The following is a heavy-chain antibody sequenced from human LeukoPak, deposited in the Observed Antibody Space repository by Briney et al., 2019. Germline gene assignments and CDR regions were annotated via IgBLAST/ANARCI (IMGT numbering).Heavy chain of an antibody. J-gene: IGHJ4*02. CDR1: GFTFSSYW. CDR3: VRDSPGYGAYDFD. CDR2: INEDGSAK. Sequence: GRSLRLSCAASGFTFSSYWMSWVRQAPGKGLEWVANINEDGSAKYYVDSVKGRFTISRDNAKNSLYLQMNNLSAEDTAVYYCVRDSPGYGAYDFDWGQGTLVT. V-gene: IGHV3-7*01. D-gene: IGHD5-12*01.